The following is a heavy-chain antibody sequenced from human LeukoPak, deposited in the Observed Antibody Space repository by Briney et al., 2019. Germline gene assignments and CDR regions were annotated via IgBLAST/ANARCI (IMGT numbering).Heavy chain of an antibody. D-gene: IGHD3-10*01. J-gene: IGHJ5*02. Sequence: PSETLSLTCTVSGGSISSYYWSWIRLPPGKGLEWIGYIYYSGSTNYNPSLKSRVTISVDTSKNQFSLKLSSVTAADTAVYYCARGGARLLWFGELSPWGQGTLVTVSS. V-gene: IGHV4-59*01. CDR3: ARGGARLLWFGELSP. CDR2: IYYSGST. CDR1: GGSISSYY.